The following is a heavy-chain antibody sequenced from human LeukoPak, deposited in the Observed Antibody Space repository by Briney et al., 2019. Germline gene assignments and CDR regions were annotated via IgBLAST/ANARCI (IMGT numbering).Heavy chain of an antibody. CDR3: AKGGEYQLLGAFDI. CDR1: GFTFDDYA. D-gene: IGHD2-2*01. CDR2: ISWNSGSI. J-gene: IGHJ3*02. V-gene: IGHV3-9*03. Sequence: PGGSLRLSCAASGFTFDDYAMHWVRQAPGKGLEWVSGISWNSGSIGYADSVKGRFTISRDNAKNSLYLQMNSLRAEDMALYYCAKGGEYQLLGAFDIWGQGTMVTVSS.